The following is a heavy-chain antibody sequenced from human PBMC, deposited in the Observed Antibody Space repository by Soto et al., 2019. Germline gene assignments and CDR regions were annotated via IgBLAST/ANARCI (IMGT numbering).Heavy chain of an antibody. J-gene: IGHJ4*02. CDR3: ARSNYYDSSGYYPDFDY. V-gene: IGHV1-69*01. CDR1: GGTFSSYA. Sequence: QVQLVQSGAEVKKPGSSVKVSCKASGGTFSSYAISWVRQAPGQGLEWMGGIIPIFGTANYAQKFQGRVTITADESTSTASMELSSLRSEDTAVYYCARSNYYDSSGYYPDFDYWGQGTLVTVSS. D-gene: IGHD3-22*01. CDR2: IIPIFGTA.